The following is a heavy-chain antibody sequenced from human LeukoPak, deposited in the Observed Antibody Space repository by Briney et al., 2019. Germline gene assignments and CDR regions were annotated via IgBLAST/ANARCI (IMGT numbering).Heavy chain of an antibody. J-gene: IGHJ3*02. V-gene: IGHV3-9*03. Sequence: PGGSLRLSCAASGFTFADYAMHWVRQAPGKGLEWVSGINWNSGTIEYADSVKGRFIISRDNAKSSLYLQMNSLRTEDMALYYCAKDRGWELIDAFDIWGQGTMVTVSP. D-gene: IGHD1-26*01. CDR3: AKDRGWELIDAFDI. CDR1: GFTFADYA. CDR2: INWNSGTI.